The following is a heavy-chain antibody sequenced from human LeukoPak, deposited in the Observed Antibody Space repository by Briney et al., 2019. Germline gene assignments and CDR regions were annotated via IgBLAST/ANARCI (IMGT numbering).Heavy chain of an antibody. CDR2: ISWNSGSI. CDR1: GFTFSSYG. J-gene: IGHJ2*01. V-gene: IGHV3-9*01. CDR3: AKGSGHIVVVTAYLYFDL. Sequence: GGSLRLSCAASGFTFSSYGMHWVRQAPGKGLEWVSGISWNSGSIGYADSVKGRFTISRDNAKNSLYLQMNSLRAEDTALYYCAKGSGHIVVVTAYLYFDLWGRGTLVTVSS. D-gene: IGHD2-21*02.